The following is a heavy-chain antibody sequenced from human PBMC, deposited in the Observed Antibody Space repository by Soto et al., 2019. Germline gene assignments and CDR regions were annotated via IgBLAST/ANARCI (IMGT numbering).Heavy chain of an antibody. Sequence: ASVKVSCKASGGTFSNYTISWLRQAPGQGLEWMGRIIPILGIANYAQKFQGRVTITADKSTSTAYMELSSLRSEDTAVYYCAKIQKPYAFDIWGQGTMVTVSS. CDR3: AKIQKPYAFDI. CDR1: GGTFSNYT. J-gene: IGHJ3*02. V-gene: IGHV1-69*02. CDR2: IIPILGIA.